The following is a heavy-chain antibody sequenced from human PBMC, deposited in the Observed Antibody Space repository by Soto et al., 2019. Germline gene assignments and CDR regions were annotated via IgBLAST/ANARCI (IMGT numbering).Heavy chain of an antibody. CDR2: ISYDGSNK. CDR1: GFTFSSYG. Sequence: GGSLRLSCAASGFTFSSYGMHWVRQAPGKGLEWVAVISYDGSNKYYADSVKGRFTISRDNSKNTLYLQMNSLRAEDTAVYYCASDKLNQTENCSSTSCYSDGMDVWGQGTTVTVSS. V-gene: IGHV3-30*03. CDR3: ASDKLNQTENCSSTSCYSDGMDV. D-gene: IGHD2-2*01. J-gene: IGHJ6*02.